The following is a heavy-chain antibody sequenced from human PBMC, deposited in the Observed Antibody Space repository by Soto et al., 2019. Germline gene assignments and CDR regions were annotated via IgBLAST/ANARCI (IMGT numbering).Heavy chain of an antibody. Sequence: QVELVQSETEVKEPGASVKVSCKASGYTLSSYGISWVRQAPGQGLEWMGWISDYNGNTHYTQKVQGRVIMTTDASTNKAYMELRSLRSDDTAMYYCAKHYSSSFLFDYWGQGTQVTVSS. V-gene: IGHV1-18*01. D-gene: IGHD6-6*01. CDR3: AKHYSSSFLFDY. J-gene: IGHJ4*02. CDR2: ISDYNGNT. CDR1: GYTLSSYG.